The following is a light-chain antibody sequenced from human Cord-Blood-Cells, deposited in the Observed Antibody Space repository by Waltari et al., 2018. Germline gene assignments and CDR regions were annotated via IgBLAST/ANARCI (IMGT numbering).Light chain of an antibody. J-gene: IGLJ1*01. CDR3: QSADSSGTYV. Sequence: SYELTQPPSVSVSPGQTARITCSGDALPKQYAYWYQQKPGQAPVLVIYKDSERPSGIPERFSGSSSWTTVTLTIRGVQAEDEADYYCQSADSSGTYVFGTGTKVTVL. CDR2: KDS. V-gene: IGLV3-25*03. CDR1: ALPKQY.